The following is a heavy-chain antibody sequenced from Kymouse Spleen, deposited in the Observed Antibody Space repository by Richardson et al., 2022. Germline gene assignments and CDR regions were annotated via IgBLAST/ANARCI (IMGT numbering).Heavy chain of an antibody. J-gene: IGHJ4*02. CDR2: INHSGST. D-gene: IGHD3-10*01. V-gene: IGHV4-34*01. Sequence: QVQLQQWGAGLLKPSETLSLTCAVYGGSFSGYYWSWIRQPPGKGLEWIGEINHSGSTNYNPSLKSRVTISVDTSKNQFSLKLSSVTAADTAVYYCARGTMVRGVIITNYFDYWGQGTLVTVSS. CDR1: GGSFSGYY. CDR3: ARGTMVRGVIITNYFDY.